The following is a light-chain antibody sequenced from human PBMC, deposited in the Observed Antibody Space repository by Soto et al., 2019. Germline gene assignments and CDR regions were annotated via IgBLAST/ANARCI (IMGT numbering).Light chain of an antibody. V-gene: IGLV1-44*01. CDR3: GAWDDSLNGPYVV. CDR1: SSNIGSNT. CDR2: SNN. Sequence: QSVLTQPPSASGTPGQRVTISCSGSSSNIGSNTVNWYQQLPGTAPKLLIYSNNQRPSGVPDRFSGSKSGTSASLAISGRQCEDAADYYCGAWDDSLNGPYVVFGGGTKVTAL. J-gene: IGLJ2*01.